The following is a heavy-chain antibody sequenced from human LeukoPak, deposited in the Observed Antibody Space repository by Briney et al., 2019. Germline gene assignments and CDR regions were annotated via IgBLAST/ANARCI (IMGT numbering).Heavy chain of an antibody. CDR3: ARARRSGGITMVRGVKDRGWFDS. CDR2: IRYDGSNK. Sequence: PGGSLRLSCAASGFTFSSYEMNWVRQAPGKGLEWVTFIRYDGSNKYYADSVKGRFTISRDNSKNTLYLQMNSLRAEDTAVFYCARARRSGGITMVRGVKDRGWFDSWGQGILVTVSS. V-gene: IGHV3-30*02. CDR1: GFTFSSYE. J-gene: IGHJ5*01. D-gene: IGHD3-10*01.